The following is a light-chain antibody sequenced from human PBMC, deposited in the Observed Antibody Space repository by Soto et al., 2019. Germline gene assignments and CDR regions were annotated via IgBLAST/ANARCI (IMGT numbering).Light chain of an antibody. CDR1: QSVNSW. CDR3: HQYNSYHT. V-gene: IGKV1-5*01. CDR2: DAS. J-gene: IGKJ4*01. Sequence: DIQMTQSPSTLSAFVGDRVTITCRASQSVNSWLAWYQQRPGKAPKLLIYDASTLESGVPSRFSGSGSGTECTLTISSLQPDDFATYYCHQYNSYHTFGGGTKVDIK.